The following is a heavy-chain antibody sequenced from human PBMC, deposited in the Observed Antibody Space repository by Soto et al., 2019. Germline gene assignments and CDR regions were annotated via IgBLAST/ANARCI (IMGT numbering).Heavy chain of an antibody. D-gene: IGHD6-6*01. CDR2: INTNTGNP. CDR1: GYTFTSYA. J-gene: IGHJ6*02. Sequence: QVQLVQSGSELKKPGASVKVSCKASGYTFTSYAMNWVRQAPGQGLEWMGWINTNTGNPTYAQGFTGRFVFSLDTSVSTAYLQICSLKAEDTAVYYCARGGYSSSSSIWYYYYYGMDVWGQGTTVTVSS. CDR3: ARGGYSSSSSIWYYYYYGMDV. V-gene: IGHV7-4-1*01.